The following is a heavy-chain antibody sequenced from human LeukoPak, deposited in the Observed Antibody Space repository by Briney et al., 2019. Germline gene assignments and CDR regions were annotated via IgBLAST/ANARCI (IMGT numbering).Heavy chain of an antibody. Sequence: GASVRVSCKASGYTFTSYDINWVRQATGQGLEWMGWMNPNSGNTGYAQKFQGRVTMTRNTSISTAYMELSSLRSEDTAVYYCARGYYGSGSYRNWFDPWGQGTLVTVSS. CDR2: MNPNSGNT. D-gene: IGHD3-10*01. J-gene: IGHJ5*02. V-gene: IGHV1-8*01. CDR1: GYTFTSYD. CDR3: ARGYYGSGSYRNWFDP.